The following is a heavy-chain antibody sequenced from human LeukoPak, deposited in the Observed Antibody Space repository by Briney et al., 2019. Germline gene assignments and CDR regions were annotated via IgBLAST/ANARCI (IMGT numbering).Heavy chain of an antibody. CDR1: GFTFSNYA. Sequence: GGSLRLSCAASGFTFSNYAMSWVRQAPGKGLEWVSAISGSGRRTYYADSVKGRFTISRDNSKNTLYLQMNSLRAEDTAVYYCASFPSFGDFDYWGQGTLVTVSS. V-gene: IGHV3-23*01. CDR2: ISGSGRRT. D-gene: IGHD3-10*01. J-gene: IGHJ4*02. CDR3: ASFPSFGDFDY.